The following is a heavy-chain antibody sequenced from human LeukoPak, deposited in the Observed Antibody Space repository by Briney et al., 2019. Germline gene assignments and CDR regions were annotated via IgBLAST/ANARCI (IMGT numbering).Heavy chain of an antibody. CDR1: GGSISSSNW. CDR2: IYHSGST. D-gene: IGHD2-15*01. Sequence: PSGTLSLTCAVSGGSISSSNWWSWVRQPPGKGLELIGEIYHSGSTNYNPSLKSRVTISVDESKNQFSLKLSSVTAADTAVYYCARDQDHYFDYWGQGTLVTVSS. CDR3: ARDQDHYFDY. J-gene: IGHJ4*02. V-gene: IGHV4-4*02.